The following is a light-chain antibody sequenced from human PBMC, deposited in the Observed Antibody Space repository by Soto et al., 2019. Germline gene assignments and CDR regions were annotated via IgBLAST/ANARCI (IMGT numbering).Light chain of an antibody. CDR3: LQATNWPWT. J-gene: IGKJ1*01. CDR2: KVS. CDR1: QSLLYSDGDTY. Sequence: DVVMTQSPLSLSVTLGQSASISCRSSQSLLYSDGDTYLNWYHQRPGQSPRRLIHKVSKRDSGGPDRISGSGSGSDFTLEISRVEAEDGGVYYCLQATNWPWTFGQGTKVDI. V-gene: IGKV2-30*01.